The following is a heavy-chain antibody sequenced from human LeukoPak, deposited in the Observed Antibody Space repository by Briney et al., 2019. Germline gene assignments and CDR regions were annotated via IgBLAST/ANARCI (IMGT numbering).Heavy chain of an antibody. CDR3: ARGPAAVHR. CDR2: ILHTGST. J-gene: IGHJ5*02. Sequence: SSETLSLTCAVSGYSLTNHYWIWIRQPPGKGLEWIGKILHTGSTNYNPSFKSRVTISIDTSKNQFFLTLTSVTAADTAVYFCARGPAAVHRWGQGTLVTVSS. CDR1: GYSLTNHY. D-gene: IGHD6-13*01. V-gene: IGHV4-34*12.